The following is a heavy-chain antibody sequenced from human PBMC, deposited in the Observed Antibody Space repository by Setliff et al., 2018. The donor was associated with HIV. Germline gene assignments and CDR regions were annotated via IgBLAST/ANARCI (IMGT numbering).Heavy chain of an antibody. CDR1: GGSISSYY. CDR3: AKTIRGYISGDYMDV. CDR2: VFYTGGT. J-gene: IGHJ6*03. V-gene: IGHV4-59*01. D-gene: IGHD5-18*01. Sequence: PSETLSLTCTVSGGSISSYYWSWIRQPPGKGLEWIGYVFYTGGTNYRPSLRGRVTISVDTSKNHFSLKLSSVTAADTAVYYCAKTIRGYISGDYMDVWGKGTTVTVSS.